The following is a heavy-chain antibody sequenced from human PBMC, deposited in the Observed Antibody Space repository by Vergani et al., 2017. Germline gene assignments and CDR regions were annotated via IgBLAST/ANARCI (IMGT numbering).Heavy chain of an antibody. D-gene: IGHD3-16*02. CDR1: GGSLSSGSYY. V-gene: IGHV4-30-4*01. Sequence: QVQLQESGPGLLKPSQTLTLTCTVSGGSLSSGSYYWSWVRQRPGKGLEWIGYIYNSGSTYYNPSLKNRVSISLDKSKNQFSLWVNSVTAADTAVYFCARASXRALVGYYYYMDVWGKGKTVVVSS. J-gene: IGHJ6*03. CDR2: IYNSGST. CDR3: ARASXRALVGYYYYMDV.